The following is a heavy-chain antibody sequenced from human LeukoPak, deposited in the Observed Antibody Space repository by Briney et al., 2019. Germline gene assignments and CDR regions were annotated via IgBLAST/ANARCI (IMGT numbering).Heavy chain of an antibody. CDR1: TVSGSSGNW. CDR3: ATNAGRPWGIFDY. D-gene: IGHD6-6*01. J-gene: IGHJ4*02. V-gene: IGHV4-4*02. Sequence: PSESLSLTCALSTVSGSSGNWWSWVRQPPGKGLEWIGDVHKTGKRNYNPSLKTRVTISIDASKNQLSLELTSVTAADAAVYYCATNAGRPWGIFDYWGQGTLVTVSS. CDR2: VHKTGKR.